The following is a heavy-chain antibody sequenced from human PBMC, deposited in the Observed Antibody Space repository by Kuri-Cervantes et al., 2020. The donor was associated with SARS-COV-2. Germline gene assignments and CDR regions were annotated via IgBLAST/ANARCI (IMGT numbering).Heavy chain of an antibody. V-gene: IGHV3-48*03. Sequence: GGSLRLSCAASGFTFSSYEMNWVRQAPGKGLEWVSYISSSGSTICYADSVKGRFTISRDNAKNSLYLQMNSLRAEDTAVYYCAGQAAATHPFDYWGQGTPVTVSS. CDR3: AGQAAATHPFDY. J-gene: IGHJ4*02. CDR2: ISSSGSTI. D-gene: IGHD2-15*01. CDR1: GFTFSSYE.